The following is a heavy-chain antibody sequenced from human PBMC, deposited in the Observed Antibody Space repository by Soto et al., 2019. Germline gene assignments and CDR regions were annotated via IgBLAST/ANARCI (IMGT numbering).Heavy chain of an antibody. D-gene: IGHD3-10*01. J-gene: IGHJ5*01. CDR3: PKRVYGPFGS. Sequence: PSETLSLTCTVSGGSVTSGNYYWSWIRQPPGKGLEWIGYINHSGSTNYNPSLKSRVTISVDTSKNQFSLKVRSVTAADTDVFYCPKRVYGPFGSWGQGTLVPVYS. CDR2: INHSGST. CDR1: GGSVTSGNYY. V-gene: IGHV4-61*01.